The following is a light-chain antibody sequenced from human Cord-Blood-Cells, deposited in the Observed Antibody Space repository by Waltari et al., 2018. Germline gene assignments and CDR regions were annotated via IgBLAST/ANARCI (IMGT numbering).Light chain of an antibody. CDR3: CSYAGSYTWV. Sequence: QSALTQPRSVSGSPGQSVTISCTGTSSDVGGYNYVSWYQQHPGRAPKLMIYDVSTRPSGCPDRFSGSKSGNTASLTISGLQAEDEADYYCCSYAGSYTWVFGGGTKLTVL. CDR1: SSDVGGYNY. CDR2: DVS. V-gene: IGLV2-11*01. J-gene: IGLJ3*02.